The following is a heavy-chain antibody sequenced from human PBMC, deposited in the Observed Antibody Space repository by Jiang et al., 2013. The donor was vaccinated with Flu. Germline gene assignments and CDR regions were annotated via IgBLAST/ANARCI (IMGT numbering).Heavy chain of an antibody. CDR3: ARGVAYGMDV. J-gene: IGHJ6*02. CDR1: GGSVSSGSYY. V-gene: IGHV4-61*01. D-gene: IGHD3-10*01. Sequence: LLKPSETLSLTCTVSGGSVSSGSYYWSWIRQPPGKGLEWIGLIYYSGSTNYNASLKSRVTISVDTSKNQFSLKLNSVTAADTAVYYCARGVAYGMDVWGQGTTVTVSS. CDR2: IYYSGST.